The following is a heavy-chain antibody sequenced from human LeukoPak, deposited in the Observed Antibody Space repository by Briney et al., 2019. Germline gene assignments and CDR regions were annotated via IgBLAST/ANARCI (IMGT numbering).Heavy chain of an antibody. Sequence: SGTLSLTCTVSGGSISSYYWSWIRQPPGKGLEWIGYIYYSGSTNYNPSLKSRVTISVDTSKNQFSLKLSSVTAADTAVYYCARLLYDDFWSGPLMDVWGKGTTVTVSS. CDR1: GGSISSYY. CDR2: IYYSGST. V-gene: IGHV4-59*08. J-gene: IGHJ6*03. CDR3: ARLLYDDFWSGPLMDV. D-gene: IGHD3-3*01.